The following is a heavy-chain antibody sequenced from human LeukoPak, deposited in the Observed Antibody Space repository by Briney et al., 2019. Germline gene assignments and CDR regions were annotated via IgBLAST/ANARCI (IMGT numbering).Heavy chain of an antibody. D-gene: IGHD3-3*02. CDR3: ARAFLGGDY. V-gene: IGHV3-30*03. CDR1: GFTFRSYG. Sequence: GGSLRLSCAASGFTFRSYGMHWVRQAPGKGLEWVAVISYDGSNKYYADSVKGRFTISRDNSKNTLYLQMNSLRTEDTAVYYCARAFLGGDYWGQGTLVTVSS. CDR2: ISYDGSNK. J-gene: IGHJ4*02.